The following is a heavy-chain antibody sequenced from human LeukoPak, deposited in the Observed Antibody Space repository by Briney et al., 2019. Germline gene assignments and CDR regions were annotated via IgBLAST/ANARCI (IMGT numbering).Heavy chain of an antibody. D-gene: IGHD6-13*01. Sequence: PGGSLRLSSAASGFTFSSYGMHWVRQAPGKGLEWVAVIWYDGSNKYYADSVKGRFTISRDNSKNTLYLQMNSLRAEDTAVYYCAKDLVKAAADTDYWGQGTLVTVSS. V-gene: IGHV3-30*02. CDR3: AKDLVKAAADTDY. CDR2: IWYDGSNK. CDR1: GFTFSSYG. J-gene: IGHJ4*02.